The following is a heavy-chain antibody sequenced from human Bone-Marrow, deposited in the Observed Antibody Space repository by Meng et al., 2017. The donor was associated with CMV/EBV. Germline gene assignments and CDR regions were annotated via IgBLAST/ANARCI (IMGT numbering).Heavy chain of an antibody. CDR3: ARHSMTTI. D-gene: IGHD5-24*01. CDR1: GYNFIDYD. J-gene: IGHJ4*02. CDR2: ISPTDSGA. V-gene: IGHV5-51*01. Sequence: KVSCKASGYNFIDYDIGWVRQIPGKGLEWMGIISPTDSGARYSPSFEGQVTISVDKSVDTAYLQWISLKASDTAMYYCARHSMTTIWGQGTLVTVSS.